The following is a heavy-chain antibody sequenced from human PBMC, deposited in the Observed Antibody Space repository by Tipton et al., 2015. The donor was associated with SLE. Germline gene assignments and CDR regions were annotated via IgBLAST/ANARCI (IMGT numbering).Heavy chain of an antibody. D-gene: IGHD2-21*01. CDR3: AREYSSPKLDY. CDR2: INLDGNEK. Sequence: SLRLSCAASGFTFSDYWMTWVRQAPGKGLEWVANINLDGNEKYYVDSVKGRFTISRDNAKNSLFLQMNSLRVEDTALYYCAREYSSPKLDYWGQGTLVTVSS. CDR1: GFTFSDYW. V-gene: IGHV3-7*03. J-gene: IGHJ4*02.